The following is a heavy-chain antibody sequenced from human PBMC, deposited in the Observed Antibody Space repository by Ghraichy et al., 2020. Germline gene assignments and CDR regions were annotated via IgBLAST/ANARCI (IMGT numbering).Heavy chain of an antibody. Sequence: ASVKVSCKASGYTFTSYDINWVRQATGQGLEWMGWMNPNSGNTGYAQKFQGRVTMTRNTSISTAYMELSSLSSEDTAVYYCASERGMSWFLLGELLRTDYGMDVWGQGTTVTVSS. CDR2: MNPNSGNT. D-gene: IGHD1-26*01. CDR1: GYTFTSYD. V-gene: IGHV1-8*01. J-gene: IGHJ6*02. CDR3: ASERGMSWFLLGELLRTDYGMDV.